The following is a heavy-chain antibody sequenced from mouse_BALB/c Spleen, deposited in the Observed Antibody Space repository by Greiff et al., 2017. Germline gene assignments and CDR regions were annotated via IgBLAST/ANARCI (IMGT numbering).Heavy chain of an antibody. CDR1: GFTFSSYA. D-gene: IGHD1-1*01. V-gene: IGHV5-6-5*01. Sequence: EVKLVESGGGLVKPGGSLKLSCAASGFTFSSYAMSWVRQTPEKRLEWVASISSGGSTYYPDSVKGRFTISRDNARNILYLQMSSLRSEDTAMYYCARGGYYYGSSHWYFDVWGAGTTVTVSS. CDR2: ISSGGST. CDR3: ARGGYYYGSSHWYFDV. J-gene: IGHJ1*01.